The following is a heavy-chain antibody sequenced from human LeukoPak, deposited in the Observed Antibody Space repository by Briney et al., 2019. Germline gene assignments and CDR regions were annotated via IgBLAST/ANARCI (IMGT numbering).Heavy chain of an antibody. CDR3: ARDPYYYDSSGYSP. CDR2: IKQDGSEK. Sequence: GGSLRLSCAASGFIVSSNYMSWVRQAPGKGLEWVANIKQDGSEKYYVDSVKGRFTISRDNAKNSLYLQMNSLRAEDTAVYYCARDPYYYDSSGYSPWGQGTLVTVSS. D-gene: IGHD3-22*01. V-gene: IGHV3-7*03. J-gene: IGHJ4*02. CDR1: GFIVSSNY.